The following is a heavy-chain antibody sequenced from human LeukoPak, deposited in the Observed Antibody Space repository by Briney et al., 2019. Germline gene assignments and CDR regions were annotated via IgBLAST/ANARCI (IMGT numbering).Heavy chain of an antibody. J-gene: IGHJ4*02. V-gene: IGHV3-23*01. D-gene: IGHD2-15*01. CDR2: ISGSGGST. CDR1: GFMFSSNW. Sequence: GGSLRLSCAASGFMFSSNWMSWVRLAPGKGLEWVSAISGSGGSTYYADSVKGRFTISRDNSKNTLYLQMNSLRAEDTAVYYCAKGGGPTFFDYWGQGTLVTVSS. CDR3: AKGGGPTFFDY.